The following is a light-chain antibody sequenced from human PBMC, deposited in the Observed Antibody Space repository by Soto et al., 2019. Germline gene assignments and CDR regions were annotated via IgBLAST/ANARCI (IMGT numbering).Light chain of an antibody. CDR2: DVS. J-gene: IGLJ3*02. Sequence: QSALTQPRSVSGSPGQSVTISFTGTSSDVGGYNYVSWYQQHPAKAPKVMIYDVSKRPSGVPYRFSGSKSGNTAALTISGIQDEDEADYYCCSYAGSYHVVFGGGTKLTVL. CDR1: SSDVGGYNY. V-gene: IGLV2-11*01. CDR3: CSYAGSYHVV.